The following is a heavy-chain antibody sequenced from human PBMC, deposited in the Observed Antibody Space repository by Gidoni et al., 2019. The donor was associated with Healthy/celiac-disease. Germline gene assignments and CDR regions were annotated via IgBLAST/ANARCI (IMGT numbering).Heavy chain of an antibody. D-gene: IGHD3-16*02. J-gene: IGHJ6*02. Sequence: QVQLVESGGGVVQPGRSLRLSCAASGFTFSSYAMHWVRQAPGKGLEWVAVISYDGSNKYYADSVKGRFTISRDNSKNTLYLQMNSLRAEDTAVYYCARDHGPLSWSHNYGMDAWGQGTTVTVSS. CDR2: ISYDGSNK. CDR3: ARDHGPLSWSHNYGMDA. V-gene: IGHV3-30-3*01. CDR1: GFTFSSYA.